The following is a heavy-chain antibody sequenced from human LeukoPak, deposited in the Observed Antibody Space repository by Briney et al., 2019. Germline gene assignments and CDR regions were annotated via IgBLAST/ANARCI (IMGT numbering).Heavy chain of an antibody. J-gene: IGHJ4*02. CDR3: ARDFGRGDY. CDR2: ITTSGTI. V-gene: IGHV3-48*01. CDR1: GITFSSYS. Sequence: GGSLRLSCAASGITFSSYSMNWVRQAPGKGLEWVSYITTSGTIYYADSVKGRFTISRDNSKNTLYLQMNSLRAEDTAVYYCARDFGRGDYWGQGTLVTVSS. D-gene: IGHD3-16*01.